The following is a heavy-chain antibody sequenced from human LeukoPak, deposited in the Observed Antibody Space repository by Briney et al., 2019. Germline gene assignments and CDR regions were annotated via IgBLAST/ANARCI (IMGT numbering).Heavy chain of an antibody. CDR2: ISSSSSYI. CDR1: GFTFSSYS. CDR3: ARQPALTHSHFDY. V-gene: IGHV3-21*01. J-gene: IGHJ4*02. Sequence: GGSLRLSCAASGFTFSSYSMNWVRQAPGKGLEWVSSISSSSSYIYYADSVKGRFTISRDNAKNSLYLQMNSLRAEDTAVYYCARQPALTHSHFDYWGQGTLVTVSS.